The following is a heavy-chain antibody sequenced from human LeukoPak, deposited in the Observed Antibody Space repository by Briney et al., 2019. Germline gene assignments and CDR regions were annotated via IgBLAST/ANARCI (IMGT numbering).Heavy chain of an antibody. Sequence: SETLSLTCTVSGGSISRTSYYWGWIRQPPGKGLEWIGSMYYSGNTYYNPSLKSRVTISVDTSKYQFSLKLSSVTAADTAVYYCARTTTSPNDYYYMDVWGKGTTVTVSS. CDR1: GGSISRTSYY. V-gene: IGHV4-39*07. J-gene: IGHJ6*03. D-gene: IGHD4-17*01. CDR3: ARTTTSPNDYYYMDV. CDR2: MYYSGNT.